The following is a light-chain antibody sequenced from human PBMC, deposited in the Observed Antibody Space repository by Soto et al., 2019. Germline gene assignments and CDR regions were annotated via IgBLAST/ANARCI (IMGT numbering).Light chain of an antibody. CDR1: RSDIGAYNF. CDR3: TSWTTSTTMI. Sequence: QSVLTQPASVSGSPGQSITISCTGTRSDIGAYNFVSWYQQHPGEVPKLMLYDVNVRPSGVSNRFSGSKSGNTASLTISGLQAADEADYYFTSWTTSTTMIFGGGTKVTVL. V-gene: IGLV2-14*03. J-gene: IGLJ2*01. CDR2: DVN.